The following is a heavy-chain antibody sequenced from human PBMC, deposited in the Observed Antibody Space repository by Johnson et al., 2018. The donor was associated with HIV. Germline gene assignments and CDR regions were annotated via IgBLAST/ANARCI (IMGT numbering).Heavy chain of an antibody. Sequence: VQLVESGGGVVQPGRSLRLSCVASGFTFSSYAMHWVRQAPGTGLEWVAVISYDGSNKYYADSVKGRFTISRDNSKNTFYLQMNSLRTEDTALYYCARDRTSYGWIHDAFDIWGQGTMVTVSS. D-gene: IGHD3-16*02. CDR3: ARDRTSYGWIHDAFDI. CDR1: GFTFSSYA. J-gene: IGHJ3*02. CDR2: ISYDGSNK. V-gene: IGHV3-30-3*01.